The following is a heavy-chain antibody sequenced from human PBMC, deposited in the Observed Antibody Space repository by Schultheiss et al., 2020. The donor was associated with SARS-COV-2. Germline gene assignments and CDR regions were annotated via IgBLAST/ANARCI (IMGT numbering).Heavy chain of an antibody. V-gene: IGHV4-4*07. Sequence: SQTLSLTCAVYGGSISNYYCNWIRQPAGKGLEWIGRIYTSERTDYNPSLKSRVTMSVDTSKNQFSLKLSSVTAADTAVYYCARESAGIAARPRGYNWFDPWGQGALVTVSS. CDR2: IYTSERT. CDR1: GGSISNYY. D-gene: IGHD6-6*01. CDR3: ARESAGIAARPRGYNWFDP. J-gene: IGHJ5*02.